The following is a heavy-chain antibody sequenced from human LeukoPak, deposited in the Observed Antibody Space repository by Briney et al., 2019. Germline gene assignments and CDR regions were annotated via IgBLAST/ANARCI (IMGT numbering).Heavy chain of an antibody. V-gene: IGHV3-30*18. J-gene: IGHJ4*02. D-gene: IGHD6-13*01. CDR1: GFTFSSYG. CDR3: AKDREVPAAGTWGSNDY. CDR2: ISYDGSNK. Sequence: GGSLRLSCAASGFTFSSYGMHWVRQAPGKGLEWVAVISYDGSNKYYADSVKGRFTISRDNSKNTLYLQMNSLRAEDTAVYYCAKDREVPAAGTWGSNDYWGQGTLVTVSS.